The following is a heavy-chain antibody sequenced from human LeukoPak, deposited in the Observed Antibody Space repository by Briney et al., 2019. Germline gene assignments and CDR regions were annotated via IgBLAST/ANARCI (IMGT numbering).Heavy chain of an antibody. CDR2: IYYSGST. CDR1: GGSISSYY. D-gene: IGHD1-26*01. J-gene: IGHJ4*02. Sequence: SETLSLTCTVSGGSISSYYWSWIRQTPGKGLEWIGYIYYSGSTNYNPSLKSRVTISVDTSKNQFSLKLSSVTAADTAVYYCARDSSSGLVNYWGQGTLVTVSS. V-gene: IGHV4-59*01. CDR3: ARDSSSGLVNY.